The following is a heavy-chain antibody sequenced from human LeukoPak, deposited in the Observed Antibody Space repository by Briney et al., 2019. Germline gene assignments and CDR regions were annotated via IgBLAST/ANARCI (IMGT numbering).Heavy chain of an antibody. CDR2: IYSSGSI. CDR3: ARELHYDSSDPAYYFDS. CDR1: DGSISSYY. D-gene: IGHD3-22*01. Sequence: PSETLSLTCAVSDGSISSYYWSWIRQPAGKGLEWIGRIYSSGSINYNPSLKRRVTMSLDTSKNQLSLRLSSVTAADTAVYYCARELHYDSSDPAYYFDSWGQGILVTVSS. V-gene: IGHV4-4*07. J-gene: IGHJ4*02.